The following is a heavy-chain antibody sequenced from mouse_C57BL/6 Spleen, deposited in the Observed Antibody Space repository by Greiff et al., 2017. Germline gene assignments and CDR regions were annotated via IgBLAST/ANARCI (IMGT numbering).Heavy chain of an antibody. Sequence: VQLQQSGPELVKPGASVKISCKASGYTFTDYYMNWVKQSHGKSLEWIGDINPNNGGTSYNQKFKGKATLTVDKSSSTAYMELRSLTSEDSAVYYCAIVTTVGARGAMHYWGQGTSVTVSS. CDR3: AIVTTVGARGAMHY. CDR1: GYTFTDYY. CDR2: INPNNGGT. V-gene: IGHV1-26*01. J-gene: IGHJ4*01. D-gene: IGHD1-1*01.